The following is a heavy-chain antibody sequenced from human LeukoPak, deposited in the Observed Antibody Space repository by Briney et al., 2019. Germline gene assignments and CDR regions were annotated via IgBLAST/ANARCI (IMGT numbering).Heavy chain of an antibody. CDR2: FYYSGST. D-gene: IGHD6-13*01. V-gene: IGHV4-59*08. Sequence: PSETLSLTCTVSGGSISSYYWSWIRQPPGKGLEWIGDFYYSGSTDYNPSLKGRVTISVDTSKNQFSLKLSSVTATDTAIYYCARHKYTSSWHFDTWGRGTLVTVSS. CDR3: ARHKYTSSWHFDT. J-gene: IGHJ5*02. CDR1: GGSISSYY.